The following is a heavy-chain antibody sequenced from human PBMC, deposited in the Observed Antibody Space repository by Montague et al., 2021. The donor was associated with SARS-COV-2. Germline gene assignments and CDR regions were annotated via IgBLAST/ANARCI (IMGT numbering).Heavy chain of an antibody. J-gene: IGHJ4*02. CDR3: ARMWSVVPVIMSTCNFNF. Sequence: PALVKPTQTLTLTCTFSGFSLSTSGVCVSWIRQPPGKALEWLALIDWDDDKYYSASLKTRLTISKGPSTNQVVLTMTNMDPVDTGTYYCARMWSVVPVIMSTCNFNFWGQGTQVTVSS. D-gene: IGHD5/OR15-5a*01. V-gene: IGHV2-70*13. CDR2: IDWDDDK. CDR1: GFSLSTSGVC.